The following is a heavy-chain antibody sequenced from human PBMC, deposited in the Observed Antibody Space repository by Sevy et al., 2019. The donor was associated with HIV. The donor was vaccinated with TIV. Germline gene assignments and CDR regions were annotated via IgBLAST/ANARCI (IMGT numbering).Heavy chain of an antibody. J-gene: IGHJ5*02. CDR3: ARRRKIAAAGNWFDP. D-gene: IGHD6-13*01. CDR2: IYISGST. V-gene: IGHV4-39*01. Sequence: SETLSLTCTVSGGSISNNNYYWGWIRQPPGSGLEWIGSIYISGSTYYNPSLKSRVTISIDTSKNQFSLKLSSVTAADTAVYYCARRRKIAAAGNWFDPWGQGTLVIVSS. CDR1: GGSISNNNYY.